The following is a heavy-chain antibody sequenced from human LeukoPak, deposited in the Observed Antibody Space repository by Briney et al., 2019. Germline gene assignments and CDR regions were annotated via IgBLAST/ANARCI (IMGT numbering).Heavy chain of an antibody. CDR3: ASRLRYFDY. CDR1: GFTFGNYG. Sequence: GGSLRLSCAASGFTFGNYGMGWVRQAPGKGLEWLSALTGTGGSPYYADSVRGRFTISRDNSKNTLYLQMYGLRAEDTAVYYCASRLRYFDYWGQGTLVTVSS. J-gene: IGHJ4*02. V-gene: IGHV3-23*01. CDR2: LTGTGGSP. D-gene: IGHD3-9*01.